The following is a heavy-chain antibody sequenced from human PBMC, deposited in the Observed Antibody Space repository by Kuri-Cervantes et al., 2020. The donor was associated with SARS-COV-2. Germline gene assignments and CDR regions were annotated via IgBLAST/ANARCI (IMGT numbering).Heavy chain of an antibody. CDR3: AKDQRGNPDYFDY. V-gene: IGHV3-23*01. J-gene: IGHJ4*02. D-gene: IGHD1-14*01. CDR2: ISGSGGST. CDR1: GFTFSSYA. Sequence: ETLSLTCAASGFTFSSYAMSWVRQAPGKGLEWVSAISGSGGSTYYADSVKGRFTISRDNSKNTLYLQMNSLRAEDTAVYYCAKDQRGNPDYFDYWGQGTLVTVSS.